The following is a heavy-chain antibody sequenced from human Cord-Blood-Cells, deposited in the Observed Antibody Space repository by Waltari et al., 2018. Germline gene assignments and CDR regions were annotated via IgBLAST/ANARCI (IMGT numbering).Heavy chain of an antibody. Sequence: QVQLVQSGAEVKKPGSSVKVSCKASGGTFSSYAISWVRQAPGQGLEWMGGIIPSLGIANYAQKFQGRVTITADKSTSTAYMELGSLRSEDTAVYYCARDKGHCSGGSCYYDYWGQGTLVTVSS. D-gene: IGHD2-15*01. CDR2: IIPSLGIA. V-gene: IGHV1-69*10. J-gene: IGHJ4*02. CDR3: ARDKGHCSGGSCYYDY. CDR1: GGTFSSYA.